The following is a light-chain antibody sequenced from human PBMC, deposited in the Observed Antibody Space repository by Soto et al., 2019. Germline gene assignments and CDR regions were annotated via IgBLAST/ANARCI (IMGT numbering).Light chain of an antibody. CDR2: SYD. CDR3: AAWDASLDGYV. CDR1: SSNLGDNT. J-gene: IGLJ1*01. V-gene: IGLV1-44*01. Sequence: QSVLTQPPSASGTPGQRVTISCSTSSSNLGDNTVNWYQQVPGAAPKLLIYSYDQRPSGVPDRFSGSKSGTSASLAISGRQSEDEADYYCAAWDASLDGYVFGTGTKGTVL.